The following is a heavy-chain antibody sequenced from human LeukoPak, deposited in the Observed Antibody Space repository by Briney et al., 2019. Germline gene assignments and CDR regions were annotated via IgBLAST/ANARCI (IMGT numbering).Heavy chain of an antibody. Sequence: QPGGSLRLSCAASGFTFSSYAMSWVRQAPGKGLEWVSAISGPAGSWDYADPVKGRFTISRDNSKNTLFLQMNSLRAEDTAIYYCAKKVGLVSAPLYYFDVWGQGTLVTVSS. D-gene: IGHD5/OR15-5a*01. V-gene: IGHV3-23*01. CDR3: AKKVGLVSAPLYYFDV. CDR2: ISGPAGSW. CDR1: GFTFSSYA. J-gene: IGHJ4*02.